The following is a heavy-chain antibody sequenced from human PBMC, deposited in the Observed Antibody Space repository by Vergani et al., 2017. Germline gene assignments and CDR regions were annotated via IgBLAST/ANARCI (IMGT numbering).Heavy chain of an antibody. D-gene: IGHD3-10*01. CDR3: ARSRIYYCAGSSDY. J-gene: IGHJ4*02. Sequence: QVKLQESGPGLVKPSETLSLTCTVSGASVNSYYWSWIRQPPGKGLEWMGYVSFRGDTLYDPSVKGRMSISLNTSSNQFFLYLTSVTAADTAVYYCARSRIYYCAGSSDYWGQGTLVTVSS. CDR1: GASVNSYY. V-gene: IGHV4-59*02. CDR2: VSFRGDT.